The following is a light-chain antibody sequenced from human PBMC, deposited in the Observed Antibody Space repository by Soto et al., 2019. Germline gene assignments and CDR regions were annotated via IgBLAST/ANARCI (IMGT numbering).Light chain of an antibody. CDR1: QSVGRN. CDR2: GTS. V-gene: IGKV3-15*01. Sequence: EIVMTQSPVALSVSPGESAALSCRASQSVGRNFAWYQQRPGQAPRVLIYGTSTRATGVPARFSGSGSGTVFTLTISSLQSEDFAVYYCQRYNKWPYTFGQGTRLEIK. CDR3: QRYNKWPYT. J-gene: IGKJ2*01.